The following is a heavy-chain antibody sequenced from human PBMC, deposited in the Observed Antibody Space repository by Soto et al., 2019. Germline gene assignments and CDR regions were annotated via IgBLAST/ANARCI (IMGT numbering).Heavy chain of an antibody. CDR2: INPSGGST. CDR3: ASGTPYSSGWIDYFDY. V-gene: IGHV1-46*03. CDR1: GCTFTSYY. Sequence: ASVKVSCKASGCTFTSYYMHWVRQAPGQGLEWMGIINPSGGSTSYAQKFQGRVTMTRDTSTSTVYMELSSLRSEDTAVYYCASGTPYSSGWIDYFDYWGQGTLVTVSS. D-gene: IGHD6-19*01. J-gene: IGHJ4*02.